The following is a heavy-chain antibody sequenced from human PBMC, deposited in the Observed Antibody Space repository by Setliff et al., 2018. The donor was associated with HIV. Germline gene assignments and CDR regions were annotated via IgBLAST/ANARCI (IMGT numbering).Heavy chain of an antibody. CDR1: GGSISSGTYY. CDR2: TYTSGYT. V-gene: IGHV4-61*09. CDR3: ARAPPGIQNDAFDV. Sequence: PSETLSLTCNVSGGSISSGTYYWSWIRQPAGKGLEWIGHTYTSGYTNYNPSLKSRVTISVDTSKNQFSLRLTSVTAADTAVYYCARAPPGIQNDAFDVWGQGTLVTVSS. J-gene: IGHJ3*01.